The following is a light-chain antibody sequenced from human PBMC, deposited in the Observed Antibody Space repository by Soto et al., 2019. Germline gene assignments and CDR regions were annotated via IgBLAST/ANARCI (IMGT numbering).Light chain of an antibody. J-gene: IGKJ4*01. V-gene: IGKV1-33*01. CDR3: QQYDYLPLT. CDR2: DAS. CDR1: QGISDF. Sequence: DIQMTQSPSSLSASVGDRVTITCQASQGISDFLNWYQQKPGKAPKLLIYDASNFETGVPSRFSGGGSGTDFTFTISSLQPEDIATYYCQQYDYLPLTFGGGTRVEIK.